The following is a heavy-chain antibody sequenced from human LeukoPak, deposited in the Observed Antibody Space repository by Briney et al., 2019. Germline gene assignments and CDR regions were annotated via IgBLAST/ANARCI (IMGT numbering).Heavy chain of an antibody. CDR1: GGTFSSYT. J-gene: IGHJ3*02. D-gene: IGHD3-3*01. V-gene: IGHV1-69*04. Sequence: SVKVSCKASGGTFSSYTISWVRQAPGQGLEWMGRIIPILGIANYAQKFQGRVTITADKSTSTAYMELSSLRSEDTAVYYCARDNTYYDFWSGYFDAFDIWGQGTMVTVSS. CDR2: IIPILGIA. CDR3: ARDNTYYDFWSGYFDAFDI.